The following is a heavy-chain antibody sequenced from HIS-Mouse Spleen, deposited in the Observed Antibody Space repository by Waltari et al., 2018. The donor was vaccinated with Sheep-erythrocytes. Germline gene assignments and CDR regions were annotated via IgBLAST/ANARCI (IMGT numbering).Heavy chain of an antibody. V-gene: IGHV3-11*06. Sequence: TISRDNAKNSLYLQMNSLRAEDTAVYYCARDSTSDAFDIWGQGTMVTVSS. D-gene: IGHD6-6*01. CDR3: ARDSTSDAFDI. J-gene: IGHJ3*02.